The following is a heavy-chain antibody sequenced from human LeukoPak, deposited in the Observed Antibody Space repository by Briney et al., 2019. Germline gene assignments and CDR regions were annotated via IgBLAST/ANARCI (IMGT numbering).Heavy chain of an antibody. CDR1: GFTLRSYS. CDR3: AKSEHSSSSFDY. J-gene: IGHJ4*02. Sequence: GGSLRLSCAASGFTLRSYSMNWVRQAPGKGLEWVSYISSSSTHIYYADSVKGRFTISRDNARNSLYLQMNSLRAEDTAIYYCAKSEHSSSSFDYWGQGTLVTVSS. D-gene: IGHD6-6*01. CDR2: ISSSSTHI. V-gene: IGHV3-21*01.